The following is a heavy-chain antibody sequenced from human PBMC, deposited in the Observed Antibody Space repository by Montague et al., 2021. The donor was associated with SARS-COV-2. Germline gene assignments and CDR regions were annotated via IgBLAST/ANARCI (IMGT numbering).Heavy chain of an antibody. V-gene: IGHV3-23*01. CDR2: ISSGGENT. CDR1: GFRFDRYA. Sequence: SLRLSCAASGFRFDRYAMSWVRQAPGKGLEWLSAISSGGENTDYADSMKGRFTLSRDNSMNTLYLQMNRLRGEDTAVYYCAKGIYMRRGVYRGMDVRAKGPRSPSP. J-gene: IGHJ6*02. D-gene: IGHD3-10*01. CDR3: AKGIYMRRGVYRGMDV.